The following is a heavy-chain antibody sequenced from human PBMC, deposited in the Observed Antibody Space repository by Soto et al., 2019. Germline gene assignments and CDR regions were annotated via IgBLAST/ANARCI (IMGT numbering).Heavy chain of an antibody. CDR2: VTGRARNT. CDR1: GFAFNNFA. V-gene: IGHV3-23*01. J-gene: IGHJ3*01. CDR3: AQMTPSGGDYRDAVDL. D-gene: IGHD2-21*02. Sequence: EVQLLESGGGLQQPGGSLRLSCAASGFAFNNFAMGWVRQAPGKGLAWVSAVTGRARNTYYADSVKGRFTISRDNFENTVYLQMDGLRAEDTAVYYCAQMTPSGGDYRDAVDLWGQGTMVPVAS.